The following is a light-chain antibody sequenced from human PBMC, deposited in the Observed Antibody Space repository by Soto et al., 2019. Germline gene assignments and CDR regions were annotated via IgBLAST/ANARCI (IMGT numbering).Light chain of an antibody. V-gene: IGKV3-20*01. CDR2: GAS. CDR1: QSVSSSY. CDR3: QQYNNWPPIT. Sequence: EIVLTQSPCTLSLSPWERSTLSFMASQSVSSSYLAWYQQKPGQAPRLLIYGASSRATGIPDRFSGSGSGTEFTLTISSLQSEDFAVYYCQQYNNWPPITLGQGTRLEIK. J-gene: IGKJ5*01.